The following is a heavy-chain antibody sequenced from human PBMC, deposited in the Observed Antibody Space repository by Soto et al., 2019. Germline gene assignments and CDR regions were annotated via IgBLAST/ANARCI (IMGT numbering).Heavy chain of an antibody. J-gene: IGHJ4*02. CDR2: ISSSGNYI. CDR1: GFTISSYS. D-gene: IGHD4-4*01. CDR3: ARDVVTSALDY. Sequence: GGSLRLSCAASGFTISSYSMNWVRQAPGKGLEWVSSISSSGNYIYYRDSVKGRFTISRDNAKNSLYLQMNSLRAEDTALYYCARDVVTSALDYWGQGTLVTVSS. V-gene: IGHV3-21*01.